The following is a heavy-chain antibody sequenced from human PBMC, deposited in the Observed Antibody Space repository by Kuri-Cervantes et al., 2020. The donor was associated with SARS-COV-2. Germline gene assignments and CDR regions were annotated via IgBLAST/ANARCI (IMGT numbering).Heavy chain of an antibody. J-gene: IGHJ3*02. D-gene: IGHD3-22*01. V-gene: IGHV3-21*01. Sequence: GESLKISCAASGFTFSSYAMSWVRQAPGKGLEWVSSISSSSSYIYYADSVKGRFTISRDNAKNSLYLQMNSLRAEDTAVYYCARVDFNYYDYAFDIWGQGTMVTVSS. CDR1: GFTFSSYA. CDR3: ARVDFNYYDYAFDI. CDR2: ISSSSSYI.